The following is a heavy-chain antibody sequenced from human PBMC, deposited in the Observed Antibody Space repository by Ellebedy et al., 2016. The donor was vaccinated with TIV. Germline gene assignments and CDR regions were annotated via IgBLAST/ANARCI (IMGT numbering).Heavy chain of an antibody. V-gene: IGHV3-23*01. D-gene: IGHD6-19*01. Sequence: GESLKISCAASGFTFSSYAMSWVRQAPGKGLEWVPTISSTGSRTYYADSVEGRFIISRDNSKKTLYLQMNSLRAEDTAVYYCAKGRGGGSDSSAPRYYFDSWGLGTLVTVSS. J-gene: IGHJ4*02. CDR2: ISSTGSRT. CDR1: GFTFSSYA. CDR3: AKGRGGGSDSSAPRYYFDS.